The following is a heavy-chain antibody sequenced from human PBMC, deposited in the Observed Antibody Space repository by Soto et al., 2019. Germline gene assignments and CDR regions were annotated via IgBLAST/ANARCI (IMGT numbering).Heavy chain of an antibody. Sequence: GASVKVSCKASGYTFTSYGISWVRQAPGQGLEWVGWISAYNGNTNYAQKLQGRVTMTTDTSTSTAYMELRSLRSDDTAVYYCARRHDYGDYAAEYYGMDVWGQGTTVTVSS. D-gene: IGHD4-17*01. J-gene: IGHJ6*02. CDR2: ISAYNGNT. CDR3: ARRHDYGDYAAEYYGMDV. V-gene: IGHV1-18*01. CDR1: GYTFTSYG.